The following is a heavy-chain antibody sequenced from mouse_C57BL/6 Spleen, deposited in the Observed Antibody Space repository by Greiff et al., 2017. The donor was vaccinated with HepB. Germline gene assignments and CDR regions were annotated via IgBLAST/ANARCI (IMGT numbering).Heavy chain of an antibody. CDR3: ARSPIYYDYDGDY. V-gene: IGHV1-80*01. J-gene: IGHJ2*01. Sequence: VQLQQSGAELVKPGASVKISCKASGYAFSSYWMNWVKQRPGKCLEWIGQIYPGDGDTNYNGKFKGKATLTADKSSSTAYMQLSSLTSEDSAVYFCARSPIYYDYDGDYWGQGTTLTVSS. D-gene: IGHD2-4*01. CDR1: GYAFSSYW. CDR2: IYPGDGDT.